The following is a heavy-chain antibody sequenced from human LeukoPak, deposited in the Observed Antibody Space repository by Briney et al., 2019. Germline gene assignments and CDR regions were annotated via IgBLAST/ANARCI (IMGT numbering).Heavy chain of an antibody. CDR3: PRRRGSDTPDS. Sequence: GGSLRLSRSASGFIFSNYLLHWGRQAPGKGLEYVASITSTGCYTYYAYSVNGSFTVYRDNSKNTLDLQMGSLRNEYTAAYYSPRRRGSDTPDSWGQGTLVTVSS. CDR2: ITSTGCYT. CDR1: GFIFSNYL. D-gene: IGHD3-10*01. J-gene: IGHJ4*02. V-gene: IGHV3-64*01.